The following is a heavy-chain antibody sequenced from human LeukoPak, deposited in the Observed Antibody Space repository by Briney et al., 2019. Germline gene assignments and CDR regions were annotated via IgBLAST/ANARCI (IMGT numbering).Heavy chain of an antibody. V-gene: IGHV1-8*02. J-gene: IGHJ4*02. CDR1: GGTFISYA. CDR3: ARGSRRQLPQGY. CDR2: MNPNSGNT. Sequence: ASVKVSCKASGGTFISYAISWVRQATGQGLEWMGWMNPNSGNTGCAQKFQGRVTMTRNTSISTAYMELSSLRSEDTAVYYCARGSRRQLPQGYWGQGTLVTVSS. D-gene: IGHD2-2*01.